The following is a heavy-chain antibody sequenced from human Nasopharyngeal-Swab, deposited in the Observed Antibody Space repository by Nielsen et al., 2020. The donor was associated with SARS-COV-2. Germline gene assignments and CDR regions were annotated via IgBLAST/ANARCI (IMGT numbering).Heavy chain of an antibody. D-gene: IGHD3-9*01. CDR2: INTNTGHP. Sequence: ASVKVSCKASGYTFTSYDINWVRQATGHGLDWMGWINTNTGHPTYAQGFTGRLVFSLDTSVSTAYLQISSLKAEDTAVYYCARESYDILTGPSYYYGMDVWGQGTTVTVSS. J-gene: IGHJ6*02. V-gene: IGHV7-4-1*02. CDR3: ARESYDILTGPSYYYGMDV. CDR1: GYTFTSYD.